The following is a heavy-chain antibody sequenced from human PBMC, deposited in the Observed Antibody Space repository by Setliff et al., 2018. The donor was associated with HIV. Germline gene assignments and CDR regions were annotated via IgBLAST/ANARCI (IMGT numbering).Heavy chain of an antibody. J-gene: IGHJ6*04. CDR3: ARGDTTWPTQLLDV. V-gene: IGHV4-4*02. CDR2: IYHSGSV. D-gene: IGHD2-2*01. Sequence: ETLSLTCAVSGYSISSSNYWSWVRQAPGKGLEWIGEIYHSGSVNHNPSLRSRVTMSVDMSKNQFSLRLSSVTAADTAVYYCARGDTTWPTQLLDVWGKGTTVTVSS. CDR1: GYSISSSNY.